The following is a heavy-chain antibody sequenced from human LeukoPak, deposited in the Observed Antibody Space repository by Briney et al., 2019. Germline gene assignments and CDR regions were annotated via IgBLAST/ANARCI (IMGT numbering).Heavy chain of an antibody. CDR1: GGSISSYY. V-gene: IGHV4-59*01. D-gene: IGHD3-10*01. CDR2: IYYSGST. J-gene: IGHJ6*03. Sequence: TASETLSLTCTVSGGSISSYYWSWIRQPPGKGLEWIGYIYYSGSTNYNPSLKSRVTISVDTSKNQFSLKLSSVTAADTAVYYCARVNTMVRGVLYYYYYYMDVWGKGTTVTVSS. CDR3: ARVNTMVRGVLYYYYYYMDV.